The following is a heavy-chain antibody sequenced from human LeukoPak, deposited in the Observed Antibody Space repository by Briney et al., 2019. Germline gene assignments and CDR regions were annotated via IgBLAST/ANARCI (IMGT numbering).Heavy chain of an antibody. CDR3: AKGGEQWLVFDWFDP. CDR1: GFTFSSYA. J-gene: IGHJ5*02. CDR2: ISGSVGST. Sequence: GGSLRLSCAASGFTFSSYAMGWVREAPGKGLGLVSAISGSVGSTYYADSVKGRFTISRDNSKNTMYLQMNSLRAEDTAVYYCAKGGEQWLVFDWFDPWGQGTLVTVSS. D-gene: IGHD6-19*01. V-gene: IGHV3-23*01.